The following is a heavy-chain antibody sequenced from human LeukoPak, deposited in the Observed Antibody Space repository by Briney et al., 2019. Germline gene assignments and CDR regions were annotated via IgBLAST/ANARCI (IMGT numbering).Heavy chain of an antibody. CDR3: VRDRYSGPEY. J-gene: IGHJ4*02. V-gene: IGHV3-74*01. D-gene: IGHD5-12*01. CDR1: GFTFSSYW. CDR2: IKSDGSST. Sequence: GGSLRLSCAASGFTFSSYWMHWVRQAPGKGLVWVSGIKSDGSSTNYADSVKGRFTISRDNAKNTLYLQMNSLRAEDTAVYSCVRDRYSGPEYWDQGTLVTVSS.